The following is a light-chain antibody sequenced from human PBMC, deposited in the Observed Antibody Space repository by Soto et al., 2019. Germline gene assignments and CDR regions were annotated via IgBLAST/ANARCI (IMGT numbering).Light chain of an antibody. CDR1: NIGSKS. J-gene: IGLJ1*01. Sequence: SSELTQPPSVSVAPGQTAKITCGGDNIGSKSVHWYHQKAGQAPVLVVFDDSGRPSGIPDRFSGSNSGNTATLTISRVEVGDEADYYCQVWHSTNDHYGFGTGTKV. CDR2: DDS. V-gene: IGLV3-21*02. CDR3: QVWHSTNDHYG.